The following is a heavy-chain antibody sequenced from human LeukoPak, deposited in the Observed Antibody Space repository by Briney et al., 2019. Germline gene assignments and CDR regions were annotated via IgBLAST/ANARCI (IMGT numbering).Heavy chain of an antibody. CDR3: ASCGLLAMDALDI. D-gene: IGHD2-2*01. V-gene: IGHV3-7*01. Sequence: GGSLRLSCAASGFTFSSYWMSWVRQAPGKGLEWVANIKQDGSEKYYVDSVKGRFTISRDNAKNSLYLQMNSLRAEDTAVYYCASCGLLAMDALDIWGQGTMVTVSS. J-gene: IGHJ3*02. CDR2: IKQDGSEK. CDR1: GFTFSSYW.